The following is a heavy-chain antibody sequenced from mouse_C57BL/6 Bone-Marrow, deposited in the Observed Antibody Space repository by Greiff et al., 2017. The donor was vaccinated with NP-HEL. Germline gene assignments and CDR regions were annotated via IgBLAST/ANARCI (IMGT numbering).Heavy chain of an antibody. V-gene: IGHV10-1*01. CDR3: VGSYYDYPWFAY. CDR1: GFSFNTYA. D-gene: IGHD2-4*01. CDR2: IRSKSNNYAT. J-gene: IGHJ3*01. Sequence: EVLLVESGGGLVQPKGSLKLSCAASGFSFNTYAMNWVRQAPGKGLEWVARIRSKSNNYATYYADSVKDRFTISRDDSESMLYLQMNNLKTEDAAMYYCVGSYYDYPWFAYWGQGTLVTVSA.